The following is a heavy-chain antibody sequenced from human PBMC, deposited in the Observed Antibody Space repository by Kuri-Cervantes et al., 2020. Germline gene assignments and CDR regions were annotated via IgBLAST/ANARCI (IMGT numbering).Heavy chain of an antibody. CDR1: GVSISSYY. J-gene: IGHJ4*02. D-gene: IGHD3-10*01. Sequence: GSLRLSCTVSGVSISSYYWSWIRQPPGKGLEWIGYISYSGSTNYNASLKSRVTISVDTSKNQLSLKLSSVTAADTTVYYCARFPGAVRGIIIPYFDYWGQGTLVTVSS. CDR2: ISYSGST. V-gene: IGHV4-59*01. CDR3: ARFPGAVRGIIIPYFDY.